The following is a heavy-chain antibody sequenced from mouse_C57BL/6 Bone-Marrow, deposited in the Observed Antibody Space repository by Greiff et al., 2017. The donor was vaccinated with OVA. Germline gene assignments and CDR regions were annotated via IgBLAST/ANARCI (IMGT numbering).Heavy chain of an antibody. D-gene: IGHD4-1*01. Sequence: QVHVKQSGAELVKPGASVKMSCKASGYTFTSYWITWVKQRPGQGLEWIGDIYPGSGSTNYNEKFKSKATLTVDTSSSTAYMQLSSLTSEDSAVYYCARGGANWYYFDYWGQGTTLTVSS. CDR1: GYTFTSYW. CDR3: ARGGANWYYFDY. J-gene: IGHJ2*01. CDR2: IYPGSGST. V-gene: IGHV1-55*01.